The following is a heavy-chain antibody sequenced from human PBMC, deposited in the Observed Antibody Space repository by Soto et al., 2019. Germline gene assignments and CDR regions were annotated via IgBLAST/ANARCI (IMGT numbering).Heavy chain of an antibody. V-gene: IGHV3-21*01. Sequence: EVQLVESGGGLVKPGGSLRLSCVASGFTFSSFHMNWVRQAPGKGLEWVSSISSGGDNIYSAASVNGRFTISRNNAKNSLYLQMNSLRPEDTAVYYCAGSYGSADSWGQGTLVTVSS. J-gene: IGHJ5*01. CDR2: ISSGGDNI. CDR3: AGSYGSADS. CDR1: GFTFSSFH. D-gene: IGHD3-16*02.